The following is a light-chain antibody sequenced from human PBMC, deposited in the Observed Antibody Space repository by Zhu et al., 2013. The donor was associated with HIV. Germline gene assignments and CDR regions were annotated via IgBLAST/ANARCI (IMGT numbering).Light chain of an antibody. V-gene: IGKV3-20*01. Sequence: EIVLTQSPDTLSLSPGQRVILSCRASQSVRSNYLAWYQQKPGQAPRLLIYGASTRATGIPDRFSGSGSRTDFTLSITRLEPEDLAVYYCQQYGSSPLTFGGGTTLELK. CDR3: QQYGSSPLT. J-gene: IGKJ4*01. CDR1: QSVRSNY. CDR2: GAS.